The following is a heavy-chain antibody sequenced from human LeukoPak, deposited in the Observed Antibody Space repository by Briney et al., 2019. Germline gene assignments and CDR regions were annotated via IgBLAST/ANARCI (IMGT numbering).Heavy chain of an antibody. Sequence: GGSLRLSCAASGFTFSSYAMRWVRQAPGKGLEWVSAISGSGGSTYHEDSVKGRFTISRDNSKNTLYLQMNSLRAEDTAVYYCANGRESFDYWGQGTLVTVSP. J-gene: IGHJ4*02. CDR1: GFTFSSYA. V-gene: IGHV3-23*01. CDR3: ANGRESFDY. CDR2: ISGSGGST.